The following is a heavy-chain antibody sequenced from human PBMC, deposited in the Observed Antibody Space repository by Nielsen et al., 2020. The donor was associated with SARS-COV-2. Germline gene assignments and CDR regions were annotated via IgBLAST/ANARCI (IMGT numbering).Heavy chain of an antibody. CDR2: INHSGST. J-gene: IGHJ4*02. D-gene: IGHD5-18*01. CDR1: GGSFSGYY. V-gene: IGHV4-34*01. CDR3: ARDTKIQLWLGPFDY. Sequence: SETLSLTCAVYGGSFSGYYWSWIRQTPGKGLEWIGEINHSGSTNYNPSLKSRVTISVDTSKNQFSLKLSSVTAADTAVYYCARDTKIQLWLGPFDYWGQGTLVTVSS.